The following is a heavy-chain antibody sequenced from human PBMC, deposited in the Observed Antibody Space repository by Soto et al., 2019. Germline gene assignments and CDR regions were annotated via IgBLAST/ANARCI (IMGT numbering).Heavy chain of an antibody. J-gene: IGHJ4*02. CDR3: ARGMTVSGGFDS. Sequence: LETLCLTCTVSGGSISTYYVNWIRQPPGKGLEWIGSIFYSGSTNYNPSLKSRISISVDTSKNQLSLRLNSVTAADTAVYYCARGMTVSGGFDSWGQGTLVTVSS. CDR1: GGSISTYY. CDR2: IFYSGST. D-gene: IGHD6-19*01. V-gene: IGHV4-59*01.